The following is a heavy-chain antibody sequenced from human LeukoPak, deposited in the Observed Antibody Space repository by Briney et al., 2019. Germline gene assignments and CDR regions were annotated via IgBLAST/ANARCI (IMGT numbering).Heavy chain of an antibody. Sequence: PSETLSLTCDVSGYSISSGYYWGWIRQPPGKGLEWIGSIYHSGSTYYNPSLKSRVTISVDTSKNQFSLKLSSVTAADTAVYYCALVPAAILDAFDIWGQGTMVTVSS. CDR2: IYHSGST. J-gene: IGHJ3*02. CDR3: ALVPAAILDAFDI. D-gene: IGHD2-2*01. CDR1: GYSISSGYY. V-gene: IGHV4-38-2*01.